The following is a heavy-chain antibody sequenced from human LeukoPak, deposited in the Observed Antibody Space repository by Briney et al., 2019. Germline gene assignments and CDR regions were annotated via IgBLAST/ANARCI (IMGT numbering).Heavy chain of an antibody. Sequence: GGSLRLSCAASGFTFSNFGMNWVRQAPGKGLQWVAFISYDGKDKYYSDSVKGRFTISRDNSKNTLYLQMNSLRAEDTAVYYCARDQYSGSVPYGMDVWGQGTTVTVSS. D-gene: IGHD1-26*01. CDR3: ARDQYSGSVPYGMDV. V-gene: IGHV3-33*08. CDR1: GFTFSNFG. CDR2: ISYDGKDK. J-gene: IGHJ6*02.